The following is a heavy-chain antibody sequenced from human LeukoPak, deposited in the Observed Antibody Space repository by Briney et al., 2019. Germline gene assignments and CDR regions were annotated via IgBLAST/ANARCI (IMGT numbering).Heavy chain of an antibody. CDR2: IYSSGST. V-gene: IGHV4-61*09. CDR1: GASLSSGSDY. Sequence: PSETLSLTCTVSGASLSSGSDYWTWIRQPAGEGLKWIGQIYSSGSTNYSPSLTSRVTISADTSKNQFFLKINSVTAADTAVYYCARNSQGIPDWGQGTLVTVSS. J-gene: IGHJ4*02. D-gene: IGHD2-21*01. CDR3: ARNSQGIPD.